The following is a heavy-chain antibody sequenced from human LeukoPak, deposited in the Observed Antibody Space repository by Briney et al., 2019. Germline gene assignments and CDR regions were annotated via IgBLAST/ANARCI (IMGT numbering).Heavy chain of an antibody. Sequence: PGGSLRLSCAASGFTFSSYSMNWVRQAPGKGLEWVSSISSSSSYIYYADSVKGRFTISGDNAKNSLYLQMNSLRAEDTAVYYCVRDDDFWSGSHLDYYGMDVWGQGTTVTVSS. D-gene: IGHD3-3*01. CDR2: ISSSSSYI. V-gene: IGHV3-21*01. J-gene: IGHJ6*02. CDR3: VRDDDFWSGSHLDYYGMDV. CDR1: GFTFSSYS.